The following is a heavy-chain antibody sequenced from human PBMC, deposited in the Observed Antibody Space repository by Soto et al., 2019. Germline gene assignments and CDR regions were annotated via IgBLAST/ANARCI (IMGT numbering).Heavy chain of an antibody. V-gene: IGHV4-31*03. Sequence: QVQLQESGPGLVKPSQSLSLTCTVSGDSISSAPYYWSWIRQHPGKGLEWIGYIYYSGNTHYNPSLKGRAAISVDTSKNQLSLKLNSVTAADTAVYYCAKSYGPTDTWFNPWGQGTLVTVSS. CDR3: AKSYGPTDTWFNP. CDR1: GDSISSAPYY. CDR2: IYYSGNT. D-gene: IGHD4-17*01. J-gene: IGHJ5*02.